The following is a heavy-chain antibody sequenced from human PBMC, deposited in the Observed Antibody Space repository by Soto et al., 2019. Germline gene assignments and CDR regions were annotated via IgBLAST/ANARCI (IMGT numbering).Heavy chain of an antibody. CDR1: GGTFSSYA. CDR3: ARGNSREPGYYYYGMDV. Sequence: QVQLVQSGAEVKKPGSSVKVSCKASGGTFSSYAISWVRQAPGQGLEWMGGIIPIFGTANYAQKFQGRVTITADESTSTAYMELSSLRSEDTAVYYCARGNSREPGYYYYGMDVWGQGTTVTVSS. J-gene: IGHJ6*02. CDR2: IIPIFGTA. V-gene: IGHV1-69*01. D-gene: IGHD1-26*01.